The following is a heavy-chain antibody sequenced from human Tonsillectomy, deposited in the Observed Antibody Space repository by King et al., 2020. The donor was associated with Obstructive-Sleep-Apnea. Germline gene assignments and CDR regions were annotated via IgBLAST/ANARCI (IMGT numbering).Heavy chain of an antibody. J-gene: IGHJ3*02. CDR2: IRYDGSVK. V-gene: IGHV3-30*02. D-gene: IGHD1-14*01. CDR1: GFTFSNCD. CDR3: AKYGSTTGAFDS. Sequence: QLVQSGGGVVQPGGSLRLSCAASGFTFSNCDMHWVRQAPGQGLEWVACIRYDGSVKYYADTVKGRFTLSRDTSTNTLYLQMNSLRTEDTAVYYFAKYGSTTGAFDSWGLGKMVTVS.